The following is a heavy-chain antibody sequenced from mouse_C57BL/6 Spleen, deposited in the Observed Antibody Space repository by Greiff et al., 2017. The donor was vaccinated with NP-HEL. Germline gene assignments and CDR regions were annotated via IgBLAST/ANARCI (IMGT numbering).Heavy chain of an antibody. D-gene: IGHD1-1*01. CDR2: ISYSGTT. V-gene: IGHV3-4*01. CDR3: ARTVVADWYLDV. Sequence: EVQLQQSGPALVKPSQTVSFTCTATGYSITNGNHCWNWLRQVSGSKLEWLGYISYSGTTDGNTFLKSPISLTRATSKNQLFLQLNSVTDEDIATYCSARTVVADWYLDVWGKGTTVTVSS. J-gene: IGHJ1*03. CDR1: GYSITNGNHC.